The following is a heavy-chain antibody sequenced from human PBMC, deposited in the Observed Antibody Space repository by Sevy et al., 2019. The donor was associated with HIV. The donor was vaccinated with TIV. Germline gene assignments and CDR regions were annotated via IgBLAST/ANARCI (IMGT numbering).Heavy chain of an antibody. CDR3: ARDILHYCSGGSCYLYNWFDP. J-gene: IGHJ5*02. Sequence: QTLALTCAISGDSVSSNSAAWNWIRQSPSRRLEWLGRTYYRSKWYNDYAVSVKSRITINPDTSKNQFSLQLNSVTPEDTAVYYCARDILHYCSGGSCYLYNWFDPWGQGTLVTVSS. CDR1: GDSVSSNSAA. V-gene: IGHV6-1*01. CDR2: TYYRSKWYN. D-gene: IGHD2-15*01.